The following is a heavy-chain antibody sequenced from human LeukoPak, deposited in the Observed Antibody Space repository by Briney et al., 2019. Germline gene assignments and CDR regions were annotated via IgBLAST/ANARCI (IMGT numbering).Heavy chain of an antibody. D-gene: IGHD3-10*01. Sequence: GASVKVSCKASGYTFTSYYMHWVRQAPGQGLEWMGIINPSGGSTSYAQKFQGRVTMTEDTSTDTAYMELSSLRSEDTAVYYCATDDPRTGGYYGMDVWGQGTTVTVSS. CDR2: INPSGGST. V-gene: IGHV1-46*01. J-gene: IGHJ6*02. CDR1: GYTFTSYY. CDR3: ATDDPRTGGYYGMDV.